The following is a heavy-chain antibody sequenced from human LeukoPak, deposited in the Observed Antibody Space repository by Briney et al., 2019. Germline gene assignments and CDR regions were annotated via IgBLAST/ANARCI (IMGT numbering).Heavy chain of an antibody. CDR1: GGSISSHF. CDR2: IYHSGGT. CDR3: ARSRQPSYYYYYYYMDV. V-gene: IGHV4-59*11. D-gene: IGHD6-13*01. Sequence: PSETLSLTCTVSGGSISSHFWSWIRQPPGKGLEWIGYIYHSGGTNYNPSLKSRVTISVDTSKTQFSLKLSSVTAADTAVYYCARSRQPSYYYYYYYMDVWGKGTTVTVSS. J-gene: IGHJ6*03.